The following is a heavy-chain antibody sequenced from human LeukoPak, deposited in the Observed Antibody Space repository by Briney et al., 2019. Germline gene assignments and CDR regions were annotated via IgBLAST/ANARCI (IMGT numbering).Heavy chain of an antibody. V-gene: IGHV3-20*04. D-gene: IGHD3-3*01. CDR1: GFTFDDYG. Sequence: GGSLRLSCAASGFTFDDYGMSWVRQAPGKGLEWVSGINWNGGSTGYADSVKGRFTISRDNAKNSLYLQMNSLRAEDTAVYYCARVYDVWSGYYRDYWGQGTLVTVSS. CDR2: INWNGGST. CDR3: ARVYDVWSGYYRDY. J-gene: IGHJ4*02.